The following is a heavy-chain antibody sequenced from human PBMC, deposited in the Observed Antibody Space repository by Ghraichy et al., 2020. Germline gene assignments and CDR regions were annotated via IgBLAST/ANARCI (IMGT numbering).Heavy chain of an antibody. V-gene: IGHV3-30*18. D-gene: IGHD4-17*01. CDR2: ISYDGSNK. CDR3: AKDQGVTTAHLPRKRVDY. Sequence: GGSLRLSCAASGFTFSSYGMHWVRQAPGKGLEWVAVISYDGSNKYYADSVKGRFTISRDNSKNTLYLQMNSLRAEDTAVYYCAKDQGVTTAHLPRKRVDYWGQGTLVTVSS. CDR1: GFTFSSYG. J-gene: IGHJ4*02.